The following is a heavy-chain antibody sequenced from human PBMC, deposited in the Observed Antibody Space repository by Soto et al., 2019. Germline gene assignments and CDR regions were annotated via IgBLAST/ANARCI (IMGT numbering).Heavy chain of an antibody. D-gene: IGHD6-13*01. Sequence: QVQLVQSGAEVKEPGASVKVACKASGYTFTSYGISWVRQAPGQGLEWMGWISDHNGNTNYAQNLQGRVTMTTDTSTTPAYMELKNLRSDDTDVYYCARDSRNSEYWGQGTLVTVFS. CDR2: ISDHNGNT. CDR1: GYTFTSYG. J-gene: IGHJ4*02. V-gene: IGHV1-18*01. CDR3: ARDSRNSEY.